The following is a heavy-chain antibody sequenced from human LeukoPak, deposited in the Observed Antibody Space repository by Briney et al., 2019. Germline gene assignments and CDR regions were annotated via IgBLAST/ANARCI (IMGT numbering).Heavy chain of an antibody. CDR2: INDNGGRT. D-gene: IGHD1-26*01. Sequence: GGSLRLSCSASGFTFSRYAMHWVRQAPGKGLEYVSGINDNGGRTHYGDSVEGRFSISRDNSKNTLHLQMSTLRAEDTALYYCVNDVGGSYAFDYWGQGILVTVAS. CDR1: GFTFSRYA. CDR3: VNDVGGSYAFDY. J-gene: IGHJ4*02. V-gene: IGHV3-64D*09.